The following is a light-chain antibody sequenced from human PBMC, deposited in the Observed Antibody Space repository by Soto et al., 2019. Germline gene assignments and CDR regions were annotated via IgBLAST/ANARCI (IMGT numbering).Light chain of an antibody. J-gene: IGKJ1*01. CDR3: HHFGSLPET. CDR2: SAS. CDR1: QSVASSY. Sequence: EVVLTQSPGTLFLSPGERVTLSCRASQSVASSYLAWYQQKPGRAPRLLFYSASSRATGIPDRFSGSGSGTDFTLTISRLEPEDFGVYYCHHFGSLPETFGQGTNVE. V-gene: IGKV3-20*01.